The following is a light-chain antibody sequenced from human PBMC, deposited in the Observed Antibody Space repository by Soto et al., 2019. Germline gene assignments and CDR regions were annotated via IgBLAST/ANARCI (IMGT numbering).Light chain of an antibody. Sequence: SREPHATLSVSPGERATLSCRASQGIKDYLAWFQQKPGQAPRLLIYGASTRATAIPARFSGSGSGTEFTLSISSLQSEDFAVYYCQQYNTWPRTFGQGTKV. CDR1: QGIKDY. CDR3: QQYNTWPRT. V-gene: IGKV3-15*01. J-gene: IGKJ1*01. CDR2: GAS.